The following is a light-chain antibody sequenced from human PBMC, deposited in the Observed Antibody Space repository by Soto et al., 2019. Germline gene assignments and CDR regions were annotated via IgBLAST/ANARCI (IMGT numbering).Light chain of an antibody. J-gene: IGKJ2*01. CDR2: GAS. CDR1: RSVSSNY. V-gene: IGKV3-20*01. Sequence: EIVLTQSPGTLSLSPGERATLSCRASRSVSSNYLVWYQQKPGQALRLLIYGASSRATGIPDRFSGSGSGTDFALTISRLEPEDFAVYYCQQYSASPSTFGQGTKLEIK. CDR3: QQYSASPST.